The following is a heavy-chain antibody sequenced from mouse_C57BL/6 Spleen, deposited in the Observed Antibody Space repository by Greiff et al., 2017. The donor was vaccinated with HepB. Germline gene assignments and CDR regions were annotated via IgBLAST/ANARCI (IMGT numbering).Heavy chain of an antibody. D-gene: IGHD1-1*01. J-gene: IGHJ1*03. CDR3: TRKKSITTVVDLRFDV. CDR1: GYTFTDYE. Sequence: VQLQQSGAELVRPGASVTLSCKASGYTFTDYEMHWVKQTPVHGLEWIGAIDPETGGTAYNQKFKGKAILTADKSSSTAYMELRSLTSEDSAVYYCTRKKSITTVVDLRFDVWGTGTTVTVSS. CDR2: IDPETGGT. V-gene: IGHV1-15*01.